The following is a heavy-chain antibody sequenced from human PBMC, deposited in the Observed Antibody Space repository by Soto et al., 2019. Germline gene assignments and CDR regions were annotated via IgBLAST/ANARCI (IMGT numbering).Heavy chain of an antibody. CDR2: IYYSGST. V-gene: IGHV4-31*03. D-gene: IGHD5-12*01. Sequence: QVQLQESGPGLVKPSQTLSLTCTVSGGSISSGGYYWSWIRQHPGKGLEGIGYIYYSGSTYYHPSLKTRVTISVDTSNNQFPLNLISVTAADTAVYYCARERLHGDWFDPWGQGTLVTVSS. CDR1: GGSISSGGYY. CDR3: ARERLHGDWFDP. J-gene: IGHJ5*02.